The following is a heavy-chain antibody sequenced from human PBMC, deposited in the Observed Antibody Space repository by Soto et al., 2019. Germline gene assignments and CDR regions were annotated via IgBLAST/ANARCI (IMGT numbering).Heavy chain of an antibody. Sequence: EVQLVESGGGLVQPGRSLRLSCAASGFTFDDYAMHSVRQAPGKGLEWVSGISWNSGSIGYADSVKGQFTISRDNAKNSLYLQMNSLRAEDTALYYCAKDSNSSPRAYYGMDVWGQGTTVTVS. CDR3: AKDSNSSPRAYYGMDV. CDR2: ISWNSGSI. J-gene: IGHJ6*02. CDR1: GFTFDDYA. V-gene: IGHV3-9*01. D-gene: IGHD6-13*01.